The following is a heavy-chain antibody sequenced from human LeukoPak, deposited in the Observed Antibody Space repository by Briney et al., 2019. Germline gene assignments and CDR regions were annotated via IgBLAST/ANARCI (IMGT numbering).Heavy chain of an antibody. J-gene: IGHJ4*02. D-gene: IGHD6-19*01. Sequence: ASVKVSCKASGYTFTSYYMHWVRQAPGQGLEWMGIINPSGGSTSYAQKFQGRVTMTRDTSTSTVYMELSSLRSEDTAVYYCAREIIRARAVAGNSSGFGYWGQGTLVTVSS. CDR3: AREIIRARAVAGNSSGFGY. CDR1: GYTFTSYY. V-gene: IGHV1-46*01. CDR2: INPSGGST.